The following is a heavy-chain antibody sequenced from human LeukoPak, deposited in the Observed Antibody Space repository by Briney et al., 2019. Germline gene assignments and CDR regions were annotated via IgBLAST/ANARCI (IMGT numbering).Heavy chain of an antibody. D-gene: IGHD5-12*01. CDR1: GYSISSGHY. J-gene: IGHJ4*02. CDR2: IYYSGST. V-gene: IGHV4-59*11. Sequence: SETLSLTCVVSGYSISSGHYWSWIRQPPGKGLEWIGYIYYSGSTKYNPSLKSRVTISVDTSKNQFSLKLSSVTAADTAVYYCARDRSGVGYSFDYWGQGTLVTVSS. CDR3: ARDRSGVGYSFDY.